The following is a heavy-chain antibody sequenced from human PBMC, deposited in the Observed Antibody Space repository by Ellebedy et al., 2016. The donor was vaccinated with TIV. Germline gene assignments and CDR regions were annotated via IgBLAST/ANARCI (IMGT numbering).Heavy chain of an antibody. V-gene: IGHV3-30*03. CDR1: GFTFSSYG. Sequence: GGSLRLXXAASGFTFSSYGMHWVRQAPGKGLEWVAIISYDESNKLYADSVKGRFTISRDISKNTLYLQMNSLRAEDTAVYYCARAGYCSSTSCYFIGYYYYMDVWGKGTTVTVSS. D-gene: IGHD2-2*01. CDR2: ISYDESNK. CDR3: ARAGYCSSTSCYFIGYYYYMDV. J-gene: IGHJ6*03.